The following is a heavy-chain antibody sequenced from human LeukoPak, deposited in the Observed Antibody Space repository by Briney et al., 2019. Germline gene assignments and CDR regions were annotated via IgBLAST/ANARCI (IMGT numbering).Heavy chain of an antibody. Sequence: GGSLRLSCAASGFTFSSYEMNWVRQAPGKGLAWVSYISSSGSTIYYADSVKGRFTISRDNAKNSLYLQMNSLRAEDTAVYYCASETYYYDSSGYPWGQGTLVTVSS. V-gene: IGHV3-48*03. CDR3: ASETYYYDSSGYP. CDR2: ISSSGSTI. D-gene: IGHD3-22*01. J-gene: IGHJ5*02. CDR1: GFTFSSYE.